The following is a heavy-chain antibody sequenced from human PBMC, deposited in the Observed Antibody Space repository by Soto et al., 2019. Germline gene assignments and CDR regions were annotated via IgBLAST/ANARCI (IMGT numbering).Heavy chain of an antibody. V-gene: IGHV3-23*01. CDR3: EGGESKEYYFDY. CDR2: ISGSGGST. D-gene: IGHD3-16*01. J-gene: IGHJ4*02. Sequence: EVQLLESGGGLVQPGGSLRLSCAASGFTFSSYAMSWVRQAPGKGLEWVSAISGSGGSTYYADSVKGRFTISRDNSKNTLYLQMNSLRAEDTAVYYCEGGESKEYYFDYWGQGTLVTVSS. CDR1: GFTFSSYA.